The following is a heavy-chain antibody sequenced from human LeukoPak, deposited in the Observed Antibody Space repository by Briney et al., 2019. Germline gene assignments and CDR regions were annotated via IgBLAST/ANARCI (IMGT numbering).Heavy chain of an antibody. V-gene: IGHV3-9*01. CDR1: GFTFDDFA. CDR3: AKDNRYDYVWGSSPSAFDI. CDR2: ISWNSGSI. D-gene: IGHD3-16*01. J-gene: IGHJ3*02. Sequence: GGSLRLSCAASGFTFDDFAMHWVRQAPGKGLEWVSGISWNSGSIGYADSVKGRFTISRDNAKNSLYLQMNSLRAEDTALYYCAKDNRYDYVWGSSPSAFDIWGQGTMVTVSS.